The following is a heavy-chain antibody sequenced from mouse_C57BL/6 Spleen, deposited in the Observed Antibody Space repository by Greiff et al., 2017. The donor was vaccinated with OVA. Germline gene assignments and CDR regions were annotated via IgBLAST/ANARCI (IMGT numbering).Heavy chain of an antibody. V-gene: IGHV1-63*01. CDR1: GYTFTNYW. Sequence: VQLQQSGAELVRPGTSVKMSCKASGYTFTNYWIGWAKQRPGHGLEWIGDIYPGGGYTYYNEKFKGKATLTADKSSSTAYMQYSSLTSEDSAIYYCARELGLYFDYWGQGTTLTVSS. CDR2: IYPGGGYT. J-gene: IGHJ2*01. D-gene: IGHD4-1*01. CDR3: ARELGLYFDY.